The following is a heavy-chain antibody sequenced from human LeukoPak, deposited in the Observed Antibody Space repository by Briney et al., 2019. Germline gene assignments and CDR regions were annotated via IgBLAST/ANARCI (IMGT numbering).Heavy chain of an antibody. J-gene: IGHJ6*03. CDR3: ARGQWLDFYYMDV. CDR1: GGSISSGSYY. V-gene: IGHV4-39*07. Sequence: SETLSLTCTVSGGSISSGSYYWGWIRQPPGKGLEWIGSIYHSGSTYYNPSLKSRVTISVDTSKNQFSLKLSSVTAADTAVYYCARGQWLDFYYMDVWGKGTTVTVSS. D-gene: IGHD6-19*01. CDR2: IYHSGST.